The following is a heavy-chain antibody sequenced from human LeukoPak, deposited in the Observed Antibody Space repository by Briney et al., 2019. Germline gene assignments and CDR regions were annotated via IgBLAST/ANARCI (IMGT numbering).Heavy chain of an antibody. CDR3: AREFYDYMRRKDYYGMDV. J-gene: IGHJ6*02. V-gene: IGHV3-33*01. Sequence: GRSLTLSCAASGFTFSSYGMHWVRQAPGKGLEWVAVIWYDGSNKYYADSVKGRFTISRDNSKNTLYLQMNSLRAEDTAVYYCAREFYDYMRRKDYYGMDVWGQGTTVTVSS. CDR1: GFTFSSYG. D-gene: IGHD4-11*01. CDR2: IWYDGSNK.